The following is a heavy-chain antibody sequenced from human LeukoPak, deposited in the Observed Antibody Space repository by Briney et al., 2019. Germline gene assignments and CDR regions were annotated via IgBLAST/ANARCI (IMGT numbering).Heavy chain of an antibody. V-gene: IGHV3-9*01. CDR1: GFTFDDYA. CDR3: AASSSWYPRNWFDP. Sequence: GGSLRLSCAASGFTFDDYAMHWVRQVPGKGLEWVSGIGWNSGTIHYADSVKGRFTISRDNAKNSLYLQMNSLRAEDTAVYYCAASSSWYPRNWFDPWGQGTLVTVSS. CDR2: IGWNSGTI. D-gene: IGHD6-13*01. J-gene: IGHJ5*02.